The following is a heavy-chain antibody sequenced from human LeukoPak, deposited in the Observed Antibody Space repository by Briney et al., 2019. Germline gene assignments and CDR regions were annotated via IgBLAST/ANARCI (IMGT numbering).Heavy chain of an antibody. CDR1: GYTFTSYG. V-gene: IGHV1-18*01. CDR3: ARDYDSSGLDY. Sequence: VASVKVSCKAPGYTFTSYGISWVRQAPGQGLEWMGWISAYNGNTNYAQKLQGRVTMTTDTSTSTAYMELGSLRSDDTAVYYCARDYDSSGLDYWGQGTLVTVSS. CDR2: ISAYNGNT. D-gene: IGHD3-22*01. J-gene: IGHJ4*02.